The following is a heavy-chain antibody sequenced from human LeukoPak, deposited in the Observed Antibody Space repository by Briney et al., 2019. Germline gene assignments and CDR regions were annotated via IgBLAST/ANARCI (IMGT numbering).Heavy chain of an antibody. Sequence: SVKVSCKASGGTFSSYAISWVRQAPGQGLEWMGGIIPIFGTANYAQKFQGRVTITADESTSTAYMELSSLRSEDTAVYYCARSYDSSGYYYYFDYWGQGTLVTVFS. D-gene: IGHD3-22*01. CDR3: ARSYDSSGYYYYFDY. J-gene: IGHJ4*02. CDR2: IIPIFGTA. CDR1: GGTFSSYA. V-gene: IGHV1-69*01.